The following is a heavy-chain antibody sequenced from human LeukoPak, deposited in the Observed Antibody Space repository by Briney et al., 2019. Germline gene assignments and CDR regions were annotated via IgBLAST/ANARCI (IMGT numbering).Heavy chain of an antibody. CDR1: GYTFISYY. Sequence: ASVKVSCKASGYTFISYYIHWVRQAPGQGLEWMGLINPSSGNTPYAQQFQGRVTMTTDTSTSTAYMELRSLRSDDTAVYYCARDHPSSIVVVPARGGWFDPWGQGTLVTVSS. CDR2: INPSSGNT. CDR3: ARDHPSSIVVVPARGGWFDP. J-gene: IGHJ5*02. V-gene: IGHV1-46*01. D-gene: IGHD2-2*01.